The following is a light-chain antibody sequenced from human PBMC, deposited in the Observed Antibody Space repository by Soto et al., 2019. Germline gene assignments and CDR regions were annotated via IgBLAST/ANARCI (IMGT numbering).Light chain of an antibody. CDR2: GAS. CDR3: QQFATSPLT. V-gene: IGKV3-20*01. CDR1: QSVSSSY. J-gene: IGKJ4*01. Sequence: EIVLTQSPGTLSLSPGERATLSCRASQSVSSSYLAWYQQKPGQAPRLLIYGASSRANGIPDRFSGSGSGTDFTLTISRLEPEDFAVYYCQQFATSPLTFGGGTKVEI.